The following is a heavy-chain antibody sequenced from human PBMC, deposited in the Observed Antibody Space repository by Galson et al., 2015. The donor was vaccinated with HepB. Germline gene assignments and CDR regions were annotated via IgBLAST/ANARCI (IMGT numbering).Heavy chain of an antibody. J-gene: IGHJ3*02. Sequence: QSGAEVKKPGESLKISCKGSGYSYTNHWIGWVRQMPGKGLEWMGIIYPGDSDTRYSPSFQGQVTFSADKSITTAYLQWSSLKPSDTAIYYCARPASTDSSSWYNAFDIWGQGTKVTVSS. V-gene: IGHV5-51*01. CDR3: ARPASTDSSSWYNAFDI. CDR2: IYPGDSDT. CDR1: GYSYTNHW. D-gene: IGHD6-13*01.